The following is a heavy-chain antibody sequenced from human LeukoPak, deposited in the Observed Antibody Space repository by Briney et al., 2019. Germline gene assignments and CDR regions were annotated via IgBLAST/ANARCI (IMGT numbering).Heavy chain of an antibody. CDR1: GYTFTGYY. CDR3: ARGSLYYYYMDV. CDR2: IIPIFGTA. V-gene: IGHV1-69*05. Sequence: SVKVSCKASGYTFTGYYMHWVRQAPGQGLEWMGGIIPIFGTANYAQKFQGRVTITTDESTSTAYMELSSLRSEDTAVYYCARGSLYYYYMDVWGKGTTVTVSS. J-gene: IGHJ6*03.